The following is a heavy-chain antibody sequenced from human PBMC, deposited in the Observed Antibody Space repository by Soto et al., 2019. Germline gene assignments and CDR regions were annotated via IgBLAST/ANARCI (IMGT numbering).Heavy chain of an antibody. J-gene: IGHJ4*02. D-gene: IGHD5-12*01. CDR3: ARGGHLEVATSFAY. CDR2: ISYDGSNK. Sequence: QVQLVESGGGAVQPGRSLRLSCAASGFTFSSYAMHWVRQAPGKGLVWVSVISYDGSNKYYADSVKGRFTISRDNSTNTLYLQTNSLRAEDTAVYYCARGGHLEVATSFAYWGQGTLVTVSS. V-gene: IGHV3-30-3*01. CDR1: GFTFSSYA.